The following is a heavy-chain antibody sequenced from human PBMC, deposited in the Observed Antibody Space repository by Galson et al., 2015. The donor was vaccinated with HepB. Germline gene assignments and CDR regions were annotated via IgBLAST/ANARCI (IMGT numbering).Heavy chain of an antibody. Sequence: SLRLSCAASGFTFSNAWMNWVRQAPGKGLEWVGRIKSKTDGGTTDYAAPAKGRFTISRDDSKNTLYLQMNSLKTEDTAVYYCTKSNRGAYAFDVWGQGTMVTVSS. J-gene: IGHJ3*01. CDR2: IKSKTDGGTT. D-gene: IGHD1-14*01. V-gene: IGHV3-15*07. CDR3: TKSNRGAYAFDV. CDR1: GFTFSNAW.